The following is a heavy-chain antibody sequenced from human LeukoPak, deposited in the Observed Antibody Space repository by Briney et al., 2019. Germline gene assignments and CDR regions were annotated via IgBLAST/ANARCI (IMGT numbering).Heavy chain of an antibody. CDR3: AKTRDRDMYYFDN. D-gene: IGHD3-22*01. CDR2: VYYSGST. Sequence: PSETLSLTCDVSGSSISSLYWWGWIRQPPGKGLEWIGYVYYSGSTYYNPSLKSRISMSVDTPKRQFSLKLSSVTAVDTAVYYCAKTRDRDMYYFDNWGQGILVTVSS. CDR1: GSSISSLYW. J-gene: IGHJ4*02. V-gene: IGHV4-28*01.